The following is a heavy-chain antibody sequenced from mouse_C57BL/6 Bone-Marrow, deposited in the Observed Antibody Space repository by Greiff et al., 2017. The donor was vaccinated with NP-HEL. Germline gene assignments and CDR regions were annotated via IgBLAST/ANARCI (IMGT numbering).Heavy chain of an antibody. CDR3: ARGAQAKGY. J-gene: IGHJ2*01. V-gene: IGHV1-81*01. Sequence: QVQLQQSGAELARPGASVKLSCKASGYTFTSYGISWVKQRTGQGLEWIGEIYPRSGNTYYNEKFKGKATLTADKSSSTAYMELRSLTSEDPAVYFGARGAQAKGYWGQGTTLTVSS. CDR1: GYTFTSYG. D-gene: IGHD3-2*02. CDR2: IYPRSGNT.